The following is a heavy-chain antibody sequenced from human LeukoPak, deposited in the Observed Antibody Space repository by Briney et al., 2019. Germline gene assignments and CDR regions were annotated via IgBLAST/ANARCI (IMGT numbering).Heavy chain of an antibody. D-gene: IGHD3-22*01. Sequence: PGRSLRLSCAASGFTFGSYGMHWVRQAPGKGLEWVAVIWYDGSNKYYADSVKGRFTISRDNSKNTLYLQMNSLRAEDTAVYYCARAGTTYYYDSSGFPFDYWGQGTLVTVSS. J-gene: IGHJ4*02. V-gene: IGHV3-33*01. CDR3: ARAGTTYYYDSSGFPFDY. CDR1: GFTFGSYG. CDR2: IWYDGSNK.